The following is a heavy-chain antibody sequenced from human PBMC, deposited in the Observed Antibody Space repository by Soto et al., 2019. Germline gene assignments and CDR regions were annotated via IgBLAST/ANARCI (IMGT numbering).Heavy chain of an antibody. Sequence: SETLSLTCTVSGGSISSGGYYWSWIRQHPGKGLEWIGYIYYSGSTYYNPSLKSRVTISVDTSKNQFSLKLSSVTAADTAVYYCAGEKPTYYYGSGSSGGYFDYWGQGTLVTVS. J-gene: IGHJ4*02. CDR1: GGSISSGGYY. CDR2: IYYSGST. CDR3: AGEKPTYYYGSGSSGGYFDY. D-gene: IGHD3-10*01. V-gene: IGHV4-31*03.